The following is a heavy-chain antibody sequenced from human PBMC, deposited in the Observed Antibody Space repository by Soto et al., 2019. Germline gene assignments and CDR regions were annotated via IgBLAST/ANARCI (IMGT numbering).Heavy chain of an antibody. CDR3: AKATDFGYFDL. V-gene: IGHV3-23*01. CDR2: ISGSGGST. Sequence: EVQLLESGGGLVQPGGSLRPSCAAPEFTFTSNPWTWSAQPPGKGLEWVSAISGSGGSTYYADSVKGRFTISRDNSKNTLYLQMNSLRAEDTAVYYCAKATDFGYFDLWGRGTLVTVSS. CDR1: EFTFTSNP. D-gene: IGHD3-3*01. J-gene: IGHJ2*01.